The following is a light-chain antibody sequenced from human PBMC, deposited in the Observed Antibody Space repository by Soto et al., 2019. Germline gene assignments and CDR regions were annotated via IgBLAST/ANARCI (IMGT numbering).Light chain of an antibody. CDR1: SSNLGAAYD. Sequence: QSVLTQPPSVSGAPGQRVTISCTGSSSNLGAAYDVHWYRYRPGTAPKLLIYGNINRPSGVPDRISGSKFGTSASLTISGLQAEDEADYVCQSYDSLSGNWVFGGGTQLTVL. J-gene: IGLJ3*02. CDR2: GNI. V-gene: IGLV1-40*01. CDR3: QSYDSLSGNWV.